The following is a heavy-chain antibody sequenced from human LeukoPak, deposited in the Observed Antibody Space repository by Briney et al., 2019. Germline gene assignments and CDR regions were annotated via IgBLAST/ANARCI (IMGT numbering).Heavy chain of an antibody. CDR1: GFTFSSYG. D-gene: IGHD6-13*01. V-gene: IGHV3-33*01. Sequence: GGSLRLSCAASGFTFSSYGMHWVRQAPGKGLEWVAVIWIDGSNKYYADSVKGRFTISRDNSKNTLYLQMSSLRAEDTAVYYCARSSSLPQDFDYWGQGTLVTVSS. CDR3: ARSSSLPQDFDY. J-gene: IGHJ4*02. CDR2: IWIDGSNK.